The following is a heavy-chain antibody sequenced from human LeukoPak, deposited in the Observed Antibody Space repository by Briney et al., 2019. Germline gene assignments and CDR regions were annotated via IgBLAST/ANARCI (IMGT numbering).Heavy chain of an antibody. V-gene: IGHV3-21*01. CDR3: ARDGSSWYYFDY. CDR1: GFTFSSYS. CDR2: ISSSSYI. D-gene: IGHD6-13*01. Sequence: PGGSLRLSCAASGFTFSSYSMNWVRQAPGKGLEWVSSISSSSYIYYADSVKGRFTISRDNAKNSLYLQMNSLRAEDTAVYYCARDGSSWYYFDYWGQGTLVTVSS. J-gene: IGHJ4*02.